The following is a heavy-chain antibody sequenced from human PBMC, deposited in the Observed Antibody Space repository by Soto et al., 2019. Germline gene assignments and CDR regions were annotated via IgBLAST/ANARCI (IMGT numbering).Heavy chain of an antibody. CDR2: VSGSGSTT. Sequence: PGGSLRLSCAASGLTFTDYPMSWVRQSPGKGLEWLSVVSGSGSTTYYADSVKGRFTISRDNINNTLFLQMSSLTAEDTAVYYCAKGVENYVPFDHWGQGALVTVSS. D-gene: IGHD1-7*01. V-gene: IGHV3-23*01. CDR1: GLTFTDYP. J-gene: IGHJ4*02. CDR3: AKGVENYVPFDH.